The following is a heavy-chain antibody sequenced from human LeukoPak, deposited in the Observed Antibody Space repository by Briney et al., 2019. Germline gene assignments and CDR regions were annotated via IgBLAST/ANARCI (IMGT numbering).Heavy chain of an antibody. CDR1: GYSISSGYY. CDR2: IYHSGST. Sequence: SETLSLTCTVSGYSISSGYYWGWIRQPPGKGLEWIGSIYHSGSTYYNPSLKSRVTISVDTSKNQFSLKLSSVAAADTAVYYCARDTSEEYQLLYNWFDPWGQGTLVTVSS. J-gene: IGHJ5*02. V-gene: IGHV4-38-2*02. CDR3: ARDTSEEYQLLYNWFDP. D-gene: IGHD2-2*02.